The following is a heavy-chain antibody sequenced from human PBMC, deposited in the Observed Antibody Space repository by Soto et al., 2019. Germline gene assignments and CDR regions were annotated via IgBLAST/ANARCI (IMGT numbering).Heavy chain of an antibody. Sequence: QVQLQESGPGLVKPSETLSLTCTVSGGSVSSGSYYWSWIRQPPGKGLEWIGYIYYSGSTNYNPPLKSRVTISVDTSKNQFSLKLSSVTAADTAVYYCARDQQYYFDYWGQGTLVTVSS. CDR2: IYYSGST. V-gene: IGHV4-61*01. CDR1: GGSVSSGSYY. CDR3: ARDQQYYFDY. J-gene: IGHJ4*02.